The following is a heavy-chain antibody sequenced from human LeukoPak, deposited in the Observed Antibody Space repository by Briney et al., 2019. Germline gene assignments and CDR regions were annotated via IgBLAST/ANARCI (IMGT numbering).Heavy chain of an antibody. CDR2: INPKSGGT. V-gene: IGHV1-2*02. CDR3: ALWFGELLSTY. J-gene: IGHJ4*02. CDR1: GYTFTGYY. Sequence: ASVKVSCKASGYTFTGYYMHWVRQAPGQGLEWMGWINPKSGGTNYAQKFQGRVTMTRDTSISTAYMELSRLRSDDTAVYYCALWFGELLSTYWGQGTLVTVSS. D-gene: IGHD3-10*01.